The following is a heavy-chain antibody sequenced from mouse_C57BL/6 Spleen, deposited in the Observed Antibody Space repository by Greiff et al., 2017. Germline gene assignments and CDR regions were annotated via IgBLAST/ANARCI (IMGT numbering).Heavy chain of an antibody. CDR3: TRGGDYGGYFDV. J-gene: IGHJ1*03. D-gene: IGHD1-1*02. CDR1: GYTFTSYW. CDR2: IYPGNSDT. Sequence: EVKVVESGTVLARPGASVKMSCKTSGYTFTSYWMHWVKQRPGQGLEWIGAIYPGNSDTSYNQKFKGKAKLTAVTSASTAYMELSSLTNEDSAVYYCTRGGDYGGYFDVWGTGTTVTVSS. V-gene: IGHV1-5*01.